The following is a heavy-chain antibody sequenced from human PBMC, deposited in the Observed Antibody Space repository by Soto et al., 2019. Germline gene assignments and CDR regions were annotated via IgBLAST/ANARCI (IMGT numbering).Heavy chain of an antibody. CDR1: GFTFSDHY. CDR3: ARDGGDPFDY. J-gene: IGHJ4*02. CDR2: TRNKANSYTT. D-gene: IGHD4-17*01. Sequence: ESGGGLVQPGGSLSLSCAASGFTFSDHYMDWVRQAPGKGLEWVGRTRNKANSYTTEYAASVKGRFTISRDDSKNSLYLQMNSLKTEDTAVYYCARDGGDPFDYWGQGTLVAVSS. V-gene: IGHV3-72*01.